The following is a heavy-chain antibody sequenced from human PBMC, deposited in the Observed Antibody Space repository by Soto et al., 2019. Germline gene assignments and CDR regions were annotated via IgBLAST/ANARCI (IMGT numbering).Heavy chain of an antibody. V-gene: IGHV1-2*04. Sequence: ASVKVSCKASGDTFTGYYMHWVRQAPGQGLEWMGWINPNSGGTNYAQKFQGWVTMTRDTSISTAYMELSRLRSDDTAVYYCARSNCSSTSCYRVAFDIWGQGTIVTVSS. J-gene: IGHJ3*02. CDR1: GDTFTGYY. CDR3: ARSNCSSTSCYRVAFDI. CDR2: INPNSGGT. D-gene: IGHD2-2*01.